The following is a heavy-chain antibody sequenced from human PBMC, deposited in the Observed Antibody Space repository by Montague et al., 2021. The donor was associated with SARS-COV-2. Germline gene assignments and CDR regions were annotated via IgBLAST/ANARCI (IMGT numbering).Heavy chain of an antibody. J-gene: IGHJ4*02. D-gene: IGHD2-15*01. CDR1: GDSISSVSYN. V-gene: IGHV4-39*01. CDR3: ARHVVGVTDNHFDF. Sequence: SETLSLTCSVSGDSISSVSYNWGWIRQPPGQGLEWIGSVSYRGETYCTPSLESRVTMSADTSKNQFSLKLKSLSATDTAVYFCARHVVGVTDNHFDFWGQGTLVTVSS. CDR2: VSYRGET.